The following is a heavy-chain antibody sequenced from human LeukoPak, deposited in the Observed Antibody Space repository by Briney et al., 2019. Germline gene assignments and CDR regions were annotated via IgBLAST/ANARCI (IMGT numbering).Heavy chain of an antibody. CDR3: ARAKSTKYYFDY. V-gene: IGHV3-30-3*01. J-gene: IGHJ4*02. CDR1: GFTFSSYA. Sequence: PGRSLRPSCAASGFTFSSYAMHWVRQAPGKGLEWVAVISYDGSNKYYADSVKGRFTISRDNSKNTLYLQMNSLRAEDTAVYYCARAKSTKYYFDYWGQGTLVTVSS. CDR2: ISYDGSNK.